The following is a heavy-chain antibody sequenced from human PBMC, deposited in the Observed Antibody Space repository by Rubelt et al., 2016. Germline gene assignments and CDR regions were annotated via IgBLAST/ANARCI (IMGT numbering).Heavy chain of an antibody. V-gene: IGHV4-39*07. CDR1: GGSISSSSFY. Sequence: QLQLQESGPGLVKPSETLSLTCTVSGGSISSSSFYWGWIRQSPGKGLEWIGTVYYTGNTYYSPSLKSRVTISIDTSNNRFSLRLRSVTAADTAVYYCVRIFDHWGQGTLVTVSS. CDR3: VRIFDH. J-gene: IGHJ4*02. CDR2: VYYTGNT.